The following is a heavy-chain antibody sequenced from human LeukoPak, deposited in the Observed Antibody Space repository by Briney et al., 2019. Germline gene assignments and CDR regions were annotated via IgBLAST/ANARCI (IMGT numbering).Heavy chain of an antibody. Sequence: PGRSLRLSCAASGFTFSSYAMRWVRQAPGKGLEWVAVISYDGSNKYYADSVKGRFTISRDNSKNTLYLQMNSLRAEDTAVYYCAREFEHDAFDIWGQGTMVTVSS. CDR1: GFTFSSYA. CDR2: ISYDGSNK. J-gene: IGHJ3*02. D-gene: IGHD3-10*01. V-gene: IGHV3-30-3*01. CDR3: AREFEHDAFDI.